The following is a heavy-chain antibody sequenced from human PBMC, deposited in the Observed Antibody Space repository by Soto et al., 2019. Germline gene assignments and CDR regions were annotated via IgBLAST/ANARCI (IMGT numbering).Heavy chain of an antibody. D-gene: IGHD1-7*01. Sequence: SVCSNKTNWSWIRQSPSRGLEWLGRTYYRSKWYNDYAVSVKSRITINPDTSKNQFSLQLNSVTPEDTAVYYCARENYDPPYYYGMDVWGQGTTVTVSS. V-gene: IGHV6-1*01. CDR1: SVCSNKTN. CDR3: ARENYDPPYYYGMDV. CDR2: TYYRSKWYN. J-gene: IGHJ6*02.